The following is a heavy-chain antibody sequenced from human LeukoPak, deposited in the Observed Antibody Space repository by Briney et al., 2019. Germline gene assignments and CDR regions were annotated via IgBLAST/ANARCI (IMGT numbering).Heavy chain of an antibody. Sequence: SETLSLTCTVSGGSISSHYWSWIRQPPGKGLEWIGCIYYSGSTNYNPSLKSRVTISVDTSKHQFSLKLSSVTAADTAVYYCARGGIAARPRDYYYYYMDVWGKGTTVTVSS. CDR2: IYYSGST. D-gene: IGHD6-6*01. CDR3: ARGGIAARPRDYYYYYMDV. J-gene: IGHJ6*03. CDR1: GGSISSHY. V-gene: IGHV4-59*11.